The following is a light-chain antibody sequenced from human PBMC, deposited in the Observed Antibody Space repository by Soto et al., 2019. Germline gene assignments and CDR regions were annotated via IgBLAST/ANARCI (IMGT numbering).Light chain of an antibody. J-gene: IGKJ1*01. CDR1: QTIRKS. CDR2: DAS. CDR3: QQYDTNPKT. Sequence: DIQMTQSPSSLSASVGDTISITCRSFQTIRKSLNWYQQRPGTAPKILIYDASTLESGVPSRFSGSGSGTEFSLTISRLQPEDFATYYCQQYDTNPKTFGQGTKVDIK. V-gene: IGKV1-5*01.